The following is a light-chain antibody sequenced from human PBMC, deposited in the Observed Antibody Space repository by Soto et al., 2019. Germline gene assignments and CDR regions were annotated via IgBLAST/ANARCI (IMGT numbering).Light chain of an antibody. CDR1: SSDVGGYNF. Sequence: QSVLTQPASVSGSPGQSITISCTGTSSDVGGYNFVSWYQQHPGKAPKLMIYDVINRPSGVPNRFSGSKSGNTASLTISGLQAEDEADYYCNSCTRTNTYVFGTGTKVTVL. CDR3: NSCTRTNTYV. CDR2: DVI. J-gene: IGLJ1*01. V-gene: IGLV2-14*03.